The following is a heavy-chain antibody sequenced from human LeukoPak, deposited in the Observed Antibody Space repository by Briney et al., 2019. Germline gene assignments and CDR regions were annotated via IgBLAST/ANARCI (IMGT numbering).Heavy chain of an antibody. CDR2: INLSGGST. J-gene: IGHJ4*02. CDR3: ARDPPTNYDFWSGYLY. V-gene: IGHV1-46*01. CDR1: GYTLTSDY. D-gene: IGHD3-3*01. Sequence: GASANASCKASGYTLTSDYMHSVRQAPGQGLEWMGIINLSGGSTSYAQKFQGRVTMTRDTSTSTVYMELSSLRSEDTAVYYCARDPPTNYDFWSGYLYWGQGTLVTVSS.